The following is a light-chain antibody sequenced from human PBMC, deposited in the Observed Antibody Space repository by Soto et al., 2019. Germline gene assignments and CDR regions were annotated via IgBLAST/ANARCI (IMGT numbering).Light chain of an antibody. J-gene: IGKJ5*01. V-gene: IGKV3-15*01. CDR3: QQYNNWPPT. Sequence: EIVMTQSPATLSVSPGERATRSCRATQSVSSNLAWYQQKPGQAPRLLIYGASTRATGIPARFSGSRSGTEFTLTISSLQSEDFAVYYCQQYNNWPPTFGQGTRLEIK. CDR2: GAS. CDR1: QSVSSN.